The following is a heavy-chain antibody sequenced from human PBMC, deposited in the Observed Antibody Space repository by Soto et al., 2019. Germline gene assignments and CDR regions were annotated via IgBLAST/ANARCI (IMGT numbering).Heavy chain of an antibody. CDR1: GYTFTSYD. V-gene: IGHV1-8*01. CDR3: ARGGYDILTGYYNRYYYNGMDV. CDR2: MNPNSGNT. J-gene: IGHJ6*02. D-gene: IGHD3-9*01. Sequence: GASVKVSCKASGYTFTSYDINWVRQATRQGLEWMGWMNPNSGNTGYAQKFQGRVTMTRNTSISTAYMELSSLSSEDTAVYYCARGGYDILTGYYNRYYYNGMDVWG.